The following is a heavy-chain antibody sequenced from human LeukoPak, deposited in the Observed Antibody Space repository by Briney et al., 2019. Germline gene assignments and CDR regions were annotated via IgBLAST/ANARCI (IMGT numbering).Heavy chain of an antibody. V-gene: IGHV3-66*01. D-gene: IGHD2-2*01. CDR1: GFSVSSNY. Sequence: GGSLRLSCAASGFSVSSNYMSWVRQATGKGLEWVSTIYSGESAYYADSVKGRFTISRDNSKNALVLQMNSLTAADTAVYYCARDGGSGYCSSSNCYEGFDYWGQGTLVTVSS. CDR2: IYSGESA. J-gene: IGHJ4*02. CDR3: ARDGGSGYCSSSNCYEGFDY.